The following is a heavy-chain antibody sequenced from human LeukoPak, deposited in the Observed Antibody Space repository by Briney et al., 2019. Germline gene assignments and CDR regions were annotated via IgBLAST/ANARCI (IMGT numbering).Heavy chain of an antibody. J-gene: IGHJ4*02. CDR3: AKGGSPSCNSSSGY. CDR1: GFTFSTYA. V-gene: IGHV3-23*01. Sequence: PGGSERLSCAASGFTFSTYAMSWVRQAPGKGLEWVSAICGSDGSRYYADSVKGRFTISRDNSKNTLYLQMNSLRGEDTAVYYCAKGGSPSCNSSSGYWGQGTLVTVSS. D-gene: IGHD2-2*01. CDR2: ICGSDGSR.